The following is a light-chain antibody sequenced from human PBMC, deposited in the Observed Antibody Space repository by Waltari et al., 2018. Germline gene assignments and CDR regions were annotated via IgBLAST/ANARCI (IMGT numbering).Light chain of an antibody. CDR1: QRVLYNSNKKNY. CDR3: HQYYNIPFT. J-gene: IGKJ3*01. Sequence: DIVMTQSPASLAVSLGERATINCKSSQRVLYNSNKKNYLAWYQQTPGQPPKLLIYWASTRESGVPDRLSGSGSGTDFTLTISSLQAEDVAVYYCHQYYNIPFTFGPGTKVDIK. CDR2: WAS. V-gene: IGKV4-1*01.